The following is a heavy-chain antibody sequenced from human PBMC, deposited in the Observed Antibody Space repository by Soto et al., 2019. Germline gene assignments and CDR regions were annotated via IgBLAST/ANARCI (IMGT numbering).Heavy chain of an antibody. J-gene: IGHJ4*02. Sequence: QVQLVQSGAEVKKPGASVKVSCKASGYTFASYAISWMRQAPGQGLEWMGWISAYNGNTNYAQKPPXXXTXXTDTSTSTAYMALRSLRSDDTAVYYCASDPPPPDYWGQGTLVTVSS. CDR3: ASDPPPPDY. CDR2: ISAYNGNT. V-gene: IGHV1-18*01. CDR1: GYTFASYA.